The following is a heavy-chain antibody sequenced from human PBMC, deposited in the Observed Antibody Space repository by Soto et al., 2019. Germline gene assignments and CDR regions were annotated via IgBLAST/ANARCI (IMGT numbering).Heavy chain of an antibody. CDR2: ISGSGFKK. CDR1: GFIFENLC. J-gene: IGHJ5*02. D-gene: IGHD1-26*01. CDR3: AKNQGVELVPLATVDWFDP. Sequence: GGSLILSCSASGFIFENLCMSGVRQAPGKGLEWISSISGSGFKKYYADSVKGRFTISRDNSKSTVYLELNNLSAEDTAVYHCAKNQGVELVPLATVDWFDPWGQGSVVTVSS. V-gene: IGHV3-23*01.